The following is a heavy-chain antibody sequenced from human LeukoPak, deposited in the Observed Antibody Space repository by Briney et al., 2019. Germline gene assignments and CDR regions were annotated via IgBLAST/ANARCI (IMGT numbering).Heavy chain of an antibody. CDR2: ISSSSSTI. J-gene: IGHJ4*02. Sequence: GGSLRLSCAASGFTFSSYSMNWVRQAPGKGLECVSYISSSSSTIYYADSVKGRFTISRDNAKNSLYLQMNSLRAKDTAVYYCARDRDDIVATIAGAASDLDYWGQGTLVTVSS. CDR3: ARDRDDIVATIAGAASDLDY. CDR1: GFTFSSYS. D-gene: IGHD5-12*01. V-gene: IGHV3-48*01.